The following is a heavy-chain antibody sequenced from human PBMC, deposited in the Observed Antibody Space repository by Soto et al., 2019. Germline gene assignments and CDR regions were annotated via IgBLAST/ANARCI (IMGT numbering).Heavy chain of an antibody. CDR1: GDSIKSGHNY. CDR2: IYYVGST. J-gene: IGHJ5*01. V-gene: IGHV4-30-4*08. CDR3: ARNTTRLGWFDS. D-gene: IGHD7-27*01. Sequence: QVQLQESGPGQVKPSQTLSLTCTVSGDSIKSGHNYWSWIRQPPGKGLVWIGNIYYVGSTSYNPSPKSRVTRSVDTSRNEFSLKLSSVTAADTAIYYCARNTTRLGWFDSWGQGTQVTVSS.